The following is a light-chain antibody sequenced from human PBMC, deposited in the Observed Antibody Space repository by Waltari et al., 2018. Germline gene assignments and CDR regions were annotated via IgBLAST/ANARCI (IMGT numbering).Light chain of an antibody. CDR3: GTWDSSLSAVL. V-gene: IGLV1-51*01. CDR2: DTN. J-gene: IGLJ2*01. CDR1: SSNIGNNY. Sequence: QSVLTQPPSVSAAPGQKVTISCSGSSSNIGNNYVSWYQQLPGTAPKLLIYDTNKRPSGIPDRFSASKSGTSATLGITGHQTGDEADYYCGTWDSSLSAVLFGGGTKLTVL.